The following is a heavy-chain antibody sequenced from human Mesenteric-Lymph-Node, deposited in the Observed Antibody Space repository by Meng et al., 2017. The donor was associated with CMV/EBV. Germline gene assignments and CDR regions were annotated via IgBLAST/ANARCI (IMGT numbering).Heavy chain of an antibody. V-gene: IGHV4-39*01. CDR3: ARHAKWFNAFDI. CDR2: MYYSGST. J-gene: IGHJ3*02. Sequence: SETLSLTCTVSGGSISSSSYYWGWIRKPPGKGLEWIGSMYYSGSTYYNPSLKSRVTISVDTSKNQFSLKLSSVTAADTAVYYCARHAKWFNAFDIWGQGTMVTVSS. D-gene: IGHD3-22*01. CDR1: GGSISSSSYY.